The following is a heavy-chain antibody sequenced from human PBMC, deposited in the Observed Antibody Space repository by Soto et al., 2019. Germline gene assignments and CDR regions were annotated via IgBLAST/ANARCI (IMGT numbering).Heavy chain of an antibody. CDR3: AKGYSYGVLEPLGY. D-gene: IGHD5-18*01. J-gene: IGHJ4*02. V-gene: IGHV3-9*01. CDR2: ISWNSGII. CDR1: GFTFSSYA. Sequence: GGSLRLSCASSGFTFSSYAMHWVRQAPGKGLEWVSGISWNSGIIDYADSVKGRFTISRDNAKNSLYLQMNSLRAEDTALYYCAKGYSYGVLEPLGYWGQGTLVTVSS.